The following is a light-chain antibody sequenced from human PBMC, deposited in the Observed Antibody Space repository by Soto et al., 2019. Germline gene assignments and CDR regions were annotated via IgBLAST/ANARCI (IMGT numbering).Light chain of an antibody. J-gene: IGKJ2*01. V-gene: IGKV3-20*01. CDR1: QSVSTRY. CDR2: GAS. Sequence: DSMLTQSPGTLSLSPGERATLSCRASQSVSTRYLAWYQQKPGQAPRLLIYGASIRATGIPDRFSGSGSGTDFTLTISRLEPEDFAVYYCHQFGRSPPAFTFGQGTKLEI. CDR3: HQFGRSPPAFT.